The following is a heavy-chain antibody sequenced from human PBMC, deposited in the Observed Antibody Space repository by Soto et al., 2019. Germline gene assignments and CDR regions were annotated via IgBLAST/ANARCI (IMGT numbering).Heavy chain of an antibody. D-gene: IGHD3-9*01. CDR3: ARDVRYFDWLLGYDY. CDR2: ISAYNGNT. Sequence: VSVKVSCKASGYTFTSYGISWVRQAPGQGLEWMGWISAYNGNTNYAQKLQGRVTMTPDTSTSTAYLELRSLRSDDTAVYYCARDVRYFDWLLGYDYWGQGTLVTVSS. J-gene: IGHJ4*02. V-gene: IGHV1-18*01. CDR1: GYTFTSYG.